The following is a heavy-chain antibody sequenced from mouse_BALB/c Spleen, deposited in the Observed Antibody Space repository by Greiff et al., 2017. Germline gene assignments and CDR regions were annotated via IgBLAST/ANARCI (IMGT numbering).Heavy chain of an antibody. Sequence: QVHVKQSGAELVRPGSSVKISCKASGYAFSSYWMNWVKQRPGQGLEWIGQIYPGDGDTNYNGKFKGKATLTADKSSSTAYMQLSSLTSEDSAVYFCASGGNYVGFAYWGQGTLVTVSA. CDR3: ASGGNYVGFAY. CDR1: GYAFSSYW. CDR2: IYPGDGDT. D-gene: IGHD1-1*02. V-gene: IGHV1-80*01. J-gene: IGHJ3*01.